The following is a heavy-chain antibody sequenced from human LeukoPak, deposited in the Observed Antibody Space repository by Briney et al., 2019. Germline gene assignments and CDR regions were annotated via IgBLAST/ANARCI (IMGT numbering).Heavy chain of an antibody. J-gene: IGHJ2*01. D-gene: IGHD6-13*01. V-gene: IGHV3-9*01. Sequence: GGSLRLSCAASGFTLDDYVMHWVRQAPGKGLEWVSGISWNSVSIGYADSVKGRFTISRDNAKNSLYLQMSSLRAEDTALYYRAKDIGTGGTGWYFDLWGRGTLVTVSS. CDR2: ISWNSVSI. CDR1: GFTLDDYV. CDR3: AKDIGTGGTGWYFDL.